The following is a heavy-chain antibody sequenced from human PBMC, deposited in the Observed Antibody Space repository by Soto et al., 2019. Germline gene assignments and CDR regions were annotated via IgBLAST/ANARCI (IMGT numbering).Heavy chain of an antibody. V-gene: IGHV3-21*01. Sequence: EVQLVESGGGVVTAGGSLRLSCAASGFTFTSYNMNWVRQAPGKGLEWGSSLSRSSRYLYYGDSVKGRLTIPRDNAKKSLDVQSNSLRVDHTALYDGARDRSCGDSEVTEFDPWGQGTLVIVSP. CDR1: GFTFTSYN. J-gene: IGHJ5*01. D-gene: IGHD4-17*01. CDR3: ARDRSCGDSEVTEFDP. CDR2: LSRSSRYL.